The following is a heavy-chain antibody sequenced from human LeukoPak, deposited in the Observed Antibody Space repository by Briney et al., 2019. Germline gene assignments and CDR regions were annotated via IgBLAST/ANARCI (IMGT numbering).Heavy chain of an antibody. D-gene: IGHD3-22*01. CDR3: ARDDGDRSGYHDAFDI. J-gene: IGHJ3*02. Sequence: GGSLRLSCTAPGCSFGSYGMHWVRQAPGEGLEWVALIWYDGSNKDYADSVKGRFTISRDDSENTLYLQMNSLRAEDTAVYYCARDDGDRSGYHDAFDIWGQGTMVTVSS. CDR2: IWYDGSNK. CDR1: GCSFGSYG. V-gene: IGHV3-33*01.